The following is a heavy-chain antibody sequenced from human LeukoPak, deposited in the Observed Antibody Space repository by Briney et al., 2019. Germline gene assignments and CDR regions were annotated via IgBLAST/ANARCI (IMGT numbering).Heavy chain of an antibody. CDR1: GGSISSYY. V-gene: IGHV4-59*12. Sequence: SETLSLTCTVSGGSISSYYWSWIRQPPGKGLEWIGYIYYSGSTNYNPSLKSRVTISVDTSKNQFSLKLSSVTAADTAVYYCARAVSSSSTVDYWGQGTLVTVSS. D-gene: IGHD6-13*01. J-gene: IGHJ4*02. CDR2: IYYSGST. CDR3: ARAVSSSSTVDY.